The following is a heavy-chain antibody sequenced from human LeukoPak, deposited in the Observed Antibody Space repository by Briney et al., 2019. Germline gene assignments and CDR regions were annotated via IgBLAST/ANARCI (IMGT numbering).Heavy chain of an antibody. J-gene: IGHJ4*02. CDR1: GFTFSSHA. CDR2: ISGSGGST. V-gene: IGHV3-23*01. D-gene: IGHD3-22*01. CDR3: ARGQYYSETNGYYLFDY. Sequence: GGSLRLSCAASGFTFSSHAMSWVRQAPGKGLEWVSLISGSGGSTYYADPVKGRFTISRDNSKNTLYLEMNSLRAENTAVYYCARGQYYSETNGYYLFDYWGQGTLVTVSS.